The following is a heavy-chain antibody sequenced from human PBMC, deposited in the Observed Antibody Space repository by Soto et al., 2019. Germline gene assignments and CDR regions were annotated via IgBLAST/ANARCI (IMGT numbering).Heavy chain of an antibody. D-gene: IGHD3-3*01. J-gene: IGHJ6*02. CDR2: ISYDGSNK. CDR3: AKEDRITIFGVVINGPMDV. CDR1: GFTFSSYG. Sequence: GGSLRLSCAASGFTFSSYGMHWVRQAPGKGLDWVAVISYDGSNKYYADSVKGRFTISRDNSKNTLYLQMNSLRAEDTAVYYCAKEDRITIFGVVINGPMDVWGQGTTVTVAS. V-gene: IGHV3-30*18.